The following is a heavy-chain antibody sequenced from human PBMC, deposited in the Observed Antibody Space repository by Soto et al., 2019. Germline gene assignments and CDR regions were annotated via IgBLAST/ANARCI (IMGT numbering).Heavy chain of an antibody. D-gene: IGHD2-2*01. CDR2: INSDGSTT. Sequence: GGSLRLSCAASEFTFINYAMSWVLQAPGKGLEWVSRINSDGSTTYYANSVKGRFTISRDNAKNTLYLQMNSLRAEDTAVYYCATAVPFDYWGQGTLVTVSS. J-gene: IGHJ4*02. CDR3: ATAVPFDY. V-gene: IGHV3-74*01. CDR1: EFTFINYA.